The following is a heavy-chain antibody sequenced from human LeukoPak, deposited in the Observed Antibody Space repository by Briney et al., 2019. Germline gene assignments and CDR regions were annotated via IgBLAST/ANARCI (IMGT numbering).Heavy chain of an antibody. CDR3: AKVGIRISLIVVVFTTADDWYFDL. CDR2: ISGRGGST. V-gene: IGHV3-23*01. J-gene: IGHJ2*01. CDR1: GFTFSNYA. Sequence: SGGSRGLSWAASGFTFSNYAMSWVRQAPGKGLGWVSGISGRGGSTYYADSVKGRLTISRDNSKNTRYLQMNSLRAEDTAVYYCAKVGIRISLIVVVFTTADDWYFDLWGRGTLVTVSS. D-gene: IGHD3-22*01.